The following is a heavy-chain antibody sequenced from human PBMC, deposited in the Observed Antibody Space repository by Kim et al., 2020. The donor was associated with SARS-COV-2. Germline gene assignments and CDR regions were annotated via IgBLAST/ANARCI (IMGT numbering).Heavy chain of an antibody. V-gene: IGHV1-8*01. CDR3: ARGWDYYDSSGYSVPSFDI. J-gene: IGHJ3*02. D-gene: IGHD3-22*01. Sequence: ASVKVSCKASGYTFTSYDINWVRQATGQGLEWMGWMNPNSGNTGYAQKFQGRVTMTRNTSISTAYMELSSLRSEDTAVYYCARGWDYYDSSGYSVPSFDIWGQGTMVTVSS. CDR1: GYTFTSYD. CDR2: MNPNSGNT.